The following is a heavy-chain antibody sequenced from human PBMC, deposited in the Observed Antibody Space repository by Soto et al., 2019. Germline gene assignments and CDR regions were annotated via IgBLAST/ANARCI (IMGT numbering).Heavy chain of an antibody. CDR1: DGSISISSYY. Sequence: PSETLSLTCTVSDGSISISSYYWGWIRQPPGKGLEWIGSIYYSGSTYYNPSLKSRVTISVDTSKNQFSLKLSSVTAADTAVYYCASSPIAALGFPSRFDYWGQGTLVTVSS. J-gene: IGHJ4*02. D-gene: IGHD6-6*01. CDR3: ASSPIAALGFPSRFDY. CDR2: IYYSGST. V-gene: IGHV4-39*01.